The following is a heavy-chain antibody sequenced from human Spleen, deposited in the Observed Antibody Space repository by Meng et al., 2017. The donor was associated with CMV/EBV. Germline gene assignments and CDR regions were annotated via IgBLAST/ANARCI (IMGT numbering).Heavy chain of an antibody. CDR1: GGSISSYY. V-gene: IGHV4-59*01. J-gene: IGHJ4*02. CDR3: ARGSDRAKTGFN. Sequence: SETLSLTCTVSGGSISSYYWSWIRQPPGKGLEWIGYIYYSGSTNYNPSLKSRVTISVDTSKNQFSLKLSSVTAADMGFYYCARGSDRAKTGFNWGQGTLVTVSS. D-gene: IGHD5-18*01. CDR2: IYYSGST.